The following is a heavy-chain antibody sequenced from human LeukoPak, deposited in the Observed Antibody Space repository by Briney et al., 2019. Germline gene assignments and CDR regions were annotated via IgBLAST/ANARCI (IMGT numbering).Heavy chain of an antibody. V-gene: IGHV4-39*01. CDR2: IYYSGST. Sequence: SETLSLTCTVSGGSISSSSYYWGSIRQPPGKGLEWIGSIYYSGSTYYNPSLKSRVTISVDTSKNQFSLKLSSVIAADTAVYYCGRHGGYDSSGYWFDPWGQGTQATVSS. CDR1: GGSISSSSYY. CDR3: GRHGGYDSSGYWFDP. D-gene: IGHD3-22*01. J-gene: IGHJ5*02.